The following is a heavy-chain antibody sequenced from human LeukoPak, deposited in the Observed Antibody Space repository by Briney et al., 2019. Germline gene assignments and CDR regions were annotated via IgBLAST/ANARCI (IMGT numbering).Heavy chain of an antibody. CDR3: ARAPFQLYCSGGNCYFDL. Sequence: GASVKVSCKASGYTFSSYGFNWVRQAPGQGLEWMGWISVHNGNPSYARKLQGRVTLTTDTSTNTAYMELRNLRSDDTAVYYCARAPFQLYCSGGNCYFDLWGQGTLVTASS. D-gene: IGHD2-15*01. V-gene: IGHV1-18*01. J-gene: IGHJ4*02. CDR1: GYTFSSYG. CDR2: ISVHNGNP.